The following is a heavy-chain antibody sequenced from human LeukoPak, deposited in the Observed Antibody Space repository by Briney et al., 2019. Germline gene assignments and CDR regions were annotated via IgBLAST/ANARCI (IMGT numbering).Heavy chain of an antibody. CDR3: ASSAPRYFDWLLWDRVGGDYYYYGMDV. CDR1: GFTVSSNY. CDR2: IYIGGST. Sequence: GGSLRLSCAASGFTVSSNYMSWVRQAPGKGLEWVSVIYIGGSTYYAESVKGRFTTSRDNTKNTLYLQMNSLRAEDTAVYYCASSAPRYFDWLLWDRVGGDYYYYGMDVWGQGTTVTVSS. J-gene: IGHJ6*02. V-gene: IGHV3-66*01. D-gene: IGHD3-9*01.